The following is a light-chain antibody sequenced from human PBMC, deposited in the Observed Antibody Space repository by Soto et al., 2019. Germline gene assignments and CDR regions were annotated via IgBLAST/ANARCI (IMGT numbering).Light chain of an antibody. CDR3: SSYTSSSTLV. J-gene: IGLJ3*02. CDR1: SSDVGGYNY. V-gene: IGLV2-14*01. CDR2: EVS. Sequence: QAASVSGSPGQSITISCTGTSSDVGGYNYVSWYQQHPGKAPKLMIYEVSNRPSGVSNRFSGSKSGNTASLTISGLQAEDEADYYCSSYTSSSTLVFGGGTKVTVL.